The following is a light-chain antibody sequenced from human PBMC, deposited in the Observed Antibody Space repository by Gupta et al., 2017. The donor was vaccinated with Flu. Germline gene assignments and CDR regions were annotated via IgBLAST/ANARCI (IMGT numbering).Light chain of an antibody. CDR1: QSVSRSY. Sequence: ERATLSCRASQSVSRSYLAWYQQKPGQAPRLLIYGASSRATGIPDRFSGSGSGTDFTLTISRLEPEDFAVYYCQQDGSSPLTFGGGTKVEIK. CDR3: QQDGSSPLT. CDR2: GAS. V-gene: IGKV3-20*01. J-gene: IGKJ4*01.